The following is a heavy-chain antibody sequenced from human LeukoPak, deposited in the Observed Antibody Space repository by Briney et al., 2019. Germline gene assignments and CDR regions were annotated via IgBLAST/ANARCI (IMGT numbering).Heavy chain of an antibody. Sequence: SSETLSLTCTVSGGSISSYYWSWIRQPPGKGLEWIGYIYYSGNTNYNPSLKSRVTISVDTSQNQFSLKLSSVTAADTAVYYCARITLEWPYFDYWGQGTLVTVSS. CDR3: ARITLEWPYFDY. CDR1: GGSISSYY. J-gene: IGHJ4*02. CDR2: IYYSGNT. D-gene: IGHD3-3*01. V-gene: IGHV4-59*01.